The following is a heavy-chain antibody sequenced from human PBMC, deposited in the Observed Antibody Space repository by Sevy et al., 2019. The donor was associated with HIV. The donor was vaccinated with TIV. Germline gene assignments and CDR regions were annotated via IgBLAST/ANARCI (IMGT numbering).Heavy chain of an antibody. CDR3: AKVIGDTGDYVSDC. CDR1: GFTFSSYA. D-gene: IGHD4-17*01. J-gene: IGHJ4*02. Sequence: GGSLRLSCAASGFTFSSYAMNWFRQAPGKGLEWVSGFSGRGGSTYYADSVKGRFTISRDNSKNTMFLQMNTLRAEDAAVYYCAKVIGDTGDYVSDCWGQGTLVTVSS. CDR2: FSGRGGST. V-gene: IGHV3-23*01.